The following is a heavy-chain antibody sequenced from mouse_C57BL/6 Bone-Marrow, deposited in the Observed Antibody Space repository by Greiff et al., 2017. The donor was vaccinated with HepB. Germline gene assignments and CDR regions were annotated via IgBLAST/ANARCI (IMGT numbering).Heavy chain of an antibody. CDR2: ISYDGSN. V-gene: IGHV3-6*01. Sequence: EVKLVESGPGLVKPSQSLSLTCSVTGYSITSGYYWNWIRQFPGNKLEWMGYISYDGSNNYNPSLKNRISITRDTSKNQFFLKLNSVTTEDTATYYCARGHWFAYWGQGTLVTVSA. CDR1: GYSITSGYY. J-gene: IGHJ3*01. CDR3: ARGHWFAY.